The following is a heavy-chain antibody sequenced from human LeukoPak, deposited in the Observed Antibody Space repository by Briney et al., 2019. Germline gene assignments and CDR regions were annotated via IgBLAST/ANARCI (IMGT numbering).Heavy chain of an antibody. CDR2: IYYSGST. V-gene: IGHV4-59*11. J-gene: IGHJ4*02. D-gene: IGHD3-9*01. CDR3: AGYNYDILTGYSGNFDY. CDR1: GGSISSHY. Sequence: SETLSLTCTVSGGSISSHYWSWIRQPPGKGLEWIGYIYYSGSTNYNPSLKSRVTISVDTSKNQFSLKLSSVTAADTAVYYCAGYNYDILTGYSGNFDYWGQGTLVTVSS.